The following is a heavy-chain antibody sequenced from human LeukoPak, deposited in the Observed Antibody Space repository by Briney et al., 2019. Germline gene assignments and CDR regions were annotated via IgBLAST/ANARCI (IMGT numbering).Heavy chain of an antibody. Sequence: ASVKVSCKASGYTFTSYGISWVRQAPGQGLEWMGWISAYNGNTNYAQKLQGRVTMTTDTSTSTAYMELRSLRSDDTAVYYCARVQDSSGYYYLDYWGQGTLVTVSP. CDR3: ARVQDSSGYYYLDY. J-gene: IGHJ4*02. CDR1: GYTFTSYG. V-gene: IGHV1-18*01. CDR2: ISAYNGNT. D-gene: IGHD3-22*01.